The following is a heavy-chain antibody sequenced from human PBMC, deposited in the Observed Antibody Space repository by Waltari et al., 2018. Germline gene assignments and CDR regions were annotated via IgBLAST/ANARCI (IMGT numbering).Heavy chain of an antibody. J-gene: IGHJ4*02. Sequence: QVQLVQSGAEVKKPGASVKVSCKASGYTFTSYYMHWVRQAPGQGLEWMGRINPRGGSTSYAQKFQGRVTMTRDTSTSTVYMELSSLRSEDTAVYYCARGGNIVATIGFSGYWGQGTLVTVSS. D-gene: IGHD5-12*01. V-gene: IGHV1-46*01. CDR1: GYTFTSYY. CDR3: ARGGNIVATIGFSGY. CDR2: INPRGGST.